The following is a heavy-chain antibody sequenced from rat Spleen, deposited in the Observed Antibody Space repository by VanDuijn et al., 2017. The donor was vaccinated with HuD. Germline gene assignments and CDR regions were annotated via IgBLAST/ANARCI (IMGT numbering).Heavy chain of an antibody. CDR1: GFTFSNYG. Sequence: EVQLVESGGGLVQPGRSLKLSCAASGFTFSNYGMAWVRQAPTKGLEWVAIISYDGSRTNYRDSVKGRFTISRDNAKSTLYLQVDSLKSEDTATYYCARQRWDVMDAWGQGVSVTVSS. V-gene: IGHV5-29*01. CDR2: ISYDGSRT. CDR3: ARQRWDVMDA. J-gene: IGHJ4*01.